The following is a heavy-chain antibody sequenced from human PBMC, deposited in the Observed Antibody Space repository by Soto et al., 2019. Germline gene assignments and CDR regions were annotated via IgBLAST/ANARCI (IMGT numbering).Heavy chain of an antibody. CDR1: GYTFTIYG. D-gene: IGHD6-13*01. J-gene: IGHJ4*02. V-gene: IGHV1-18*01. Sequence: ASVKVSCKASGYTFTIYGISWVRQAPGQGLEWMGWISAYSGSTNYAQKLQGRVTMTTDTSTSTAYMELRSLRSDDTAVYYCARSIAAAVDFDYWGQGTLVTVSS. CDR2: ISAYSGST. CDR3: ARSIAAAVDFDY.